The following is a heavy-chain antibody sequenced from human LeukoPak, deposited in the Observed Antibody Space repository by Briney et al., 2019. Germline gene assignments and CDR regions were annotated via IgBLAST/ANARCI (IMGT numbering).Heavy chain of an antibody. V-gene: IGHV4-38-2*02. CDR2: IFHSGST. CDR3: AKSNGYGLVDI. D-gene: IGHD3-10*01. J-gene: IGHJ3*02. CDR1: GYSFSSGFY. Sequence: SETLSLTCSVSGYSFSSGFYRGWIRPPPGKGLEWIGSIFHSGSTYYNPSLKSRVTISLDTSRNQFSLKLNSVTAADTAVYYCAKSNGYGLVDIWGQGTMVTGSS.